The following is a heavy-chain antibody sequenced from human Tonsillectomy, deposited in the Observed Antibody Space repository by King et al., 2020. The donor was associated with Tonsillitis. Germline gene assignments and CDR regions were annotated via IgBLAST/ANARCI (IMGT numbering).Heavy chain of an antibody. CDR1: GGSISSYY. CDR3: ARVVYSRSPIDY. Sequence: VQLQESGPGLVKPSETLSLTCTVSGGSISSYYWSWIRQPPGKGLEWIGYIYYSGSTNYNPSLKSRFTISVGTSKNQFSLKLSSVTAADTAVYYCARVVYSRSPIDYWGQGTLVTVSS. CDR2: IYYSGST. J-gene: IGHJ4*02. V-gene: IGHV4-59*01. D-gene: IGHD6-6*01.